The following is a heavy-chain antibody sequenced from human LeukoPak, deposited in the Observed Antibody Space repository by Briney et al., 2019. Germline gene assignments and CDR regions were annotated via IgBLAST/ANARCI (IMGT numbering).Heavy chain of an antibody. V-gene: IGHV3-15*01. J-gene: IGHJ3*01. Sequence: GGSLRLSCAASGLTLKDAWMTWVRQAPGRGLEWVARTKARSGTADYAAPVKGRFTISRDDSYNVVSLQMSSLKSEDAAVYYCTTGFCTTTACHWDDAFAVWGQGTTVTVSS. D-gene: IGHD1-26*01. CDR2: TKARSGTA. CDR1: GLTLKDAW. CDR3: TTGFCTTTACHWDDAFAV.